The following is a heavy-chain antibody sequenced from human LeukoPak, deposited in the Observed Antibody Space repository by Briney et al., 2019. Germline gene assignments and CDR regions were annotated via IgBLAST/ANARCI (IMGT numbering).Heavy chain of an antibody. V-gene: IGHV3-30*02. CDR1: GFTFSIYG. CDR3: ARRRYYYGSGSYPTFDY. Sequence: GGSLRLSCAASGFTFSIYGMHWVRQAPGKGLEWVAFIRYDGSKKYYADSVKGRFTISRDNSKNTLYLQMNSLRAEDTAVYYCARRRYYYGSGSYPTFDYWGQGTLVTVSS. D-gene: IGHD3-10*01. CDR2: IRYDGSKK. J-gene: IGHJ4*02.